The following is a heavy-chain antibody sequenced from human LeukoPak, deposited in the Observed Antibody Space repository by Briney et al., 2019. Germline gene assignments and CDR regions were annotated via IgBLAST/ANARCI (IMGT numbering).Heavy chain of an antibody. CDR2: ISYDGSNK. V-gene: IGHV3-30-3*01. CDR3: ARGHWNYVGWLPVGPFDY. Sequence: PGRSLRLSCAASGFTFSSYAMHWVRQAPGKGLEWVAVISYDGSNKYYADSVKGRFTISRDNSKNTLYLQMNSLRAEDTAVYYCARGHWNYVGWLPVGPFDYWGQGTLVTVSS. J-gene: IGHJ4*02. D-gene: IGHD1-7*01. CDR1: GFTFSSYA.